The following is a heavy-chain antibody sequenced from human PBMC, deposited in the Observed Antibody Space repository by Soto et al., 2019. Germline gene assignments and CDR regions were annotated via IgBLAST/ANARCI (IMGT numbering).Heavy chain of an antibody. D-gene: IGHD6-19*01. CDR2: INPNSGGT. CDR1: GYTFPDYY. V-gene: IGHV1-2*02. CDR3: ARDSSGWRTWFDP. J-gene: IGHJ5*02. Sequence: QVQLVQSGAEVKKPGASVKVSCKASGYTFPDYYMHWVRQAPGQGLEWMGWINPNSGGTNYAQKFQGRVTMTTDTSISTAYLELSSLRSDDTAVYYCARDSSGWRTWFDPWGQGTLVTVSS.